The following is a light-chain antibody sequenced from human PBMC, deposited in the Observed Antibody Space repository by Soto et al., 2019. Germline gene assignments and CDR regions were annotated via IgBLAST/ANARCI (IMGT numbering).Light chain of an antibody. CDR1: TSDVGGYNY. CDR3: SSYAGSKNFIL. V-gene: IGLV2-8*01. CDR2: DVN. J-gene: IGLJ2*01. Sequence: QSALTQPPSASGSPGQSVTISCTVTTSDVGGYNYVSWYQLHPGKVPKLIISDVNKRPSGVPDRFSGSKSGSTASLTVSGLQAEDEADYFCSSYAGSKNFILFGGGTKLTVL.